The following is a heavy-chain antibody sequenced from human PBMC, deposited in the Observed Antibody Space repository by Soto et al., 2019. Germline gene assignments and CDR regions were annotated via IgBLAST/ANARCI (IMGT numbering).Heavy chain of an antibody. CDR3: SRIPQAAIVPVDY. V-gene: IGHV5-10-1*03. CDR2: IDPSDSYT. Sequence: EVQLVQSGAEVKKPGESLRISCQGSGYNFSAYWIHWVRQVPGKGLESMGRIDPSDSYTYYSPSFQGHVTFSADKSIRTAYLHWSSLKASDTAIYYCSRIPQAAIVPVDYWGQGTRLTVSS. CDR1: GYNFSAYW. J-gene: IGHJ4*02. D-gene: IGHD1-26*01.